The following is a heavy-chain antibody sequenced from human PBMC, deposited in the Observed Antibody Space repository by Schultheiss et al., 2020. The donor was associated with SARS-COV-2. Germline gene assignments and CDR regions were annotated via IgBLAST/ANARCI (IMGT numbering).Heavy chain of an antibody. J-gene: IGHJ5*02. Sequence: SQTLSLTCTVSGGSISSSSYYWGWIRQPPGKGLEWIGYIYYSGSTNYNPSLKSRVTISVDTSKNQFSLKLSSVTAADTAVYYCAGGLGYCSSTSCGHWFDPWGQGTLVTVSS. CDR3: AGGLGYCSSTSCGHWFDP. CDR2: IYYSGST. V-gene: IGHV4-61*05. CDR1: GGSISSSSYY. D-gene: IGHD2-2*01.